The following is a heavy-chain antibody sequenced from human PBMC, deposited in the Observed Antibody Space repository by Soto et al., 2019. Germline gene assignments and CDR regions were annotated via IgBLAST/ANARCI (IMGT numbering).Heavy chain of an antibody. V-gene: IGHV5-51*01. CDR3: ARRPPRSSGSYYLFDY. Sequence: GASLTISCKGSGYNFANYWIAWVRQMPGEGLEWLGAIYPGDSDTRYSPSFQGQVTISADESISTAFLQWSSLKASDSAMYYCARRPPRSSGSYYLFDYWGLGTLVTVSS. CDR2: IYPGDSDT. CDR1: GYNFANYW. J-gene: IGHJ4*02. D-gene: IGHD3-10*01.